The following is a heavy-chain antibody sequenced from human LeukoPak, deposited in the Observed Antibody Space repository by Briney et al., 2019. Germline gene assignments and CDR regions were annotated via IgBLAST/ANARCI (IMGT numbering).Heavy chain of an antibody. J-gene: IGHJ4*02. Sequence: PGGSLRLSCAASGFTFSTYAMSWVRQAPGRGLEWVSVISGSGVTTHYADSVKGRFTMSRDNSKNTLYPQMNSLRAEDTAVYYCAKEGDSSGWYDFDYWGQGTLVTVSS. D-gene: IGHD6-19*01. CDR2: ISGSGVTT. CDR1: GFTFSTYA. CDR3: AKEGDSSGWYDFDY. V-gene: IGHV3-23*01.